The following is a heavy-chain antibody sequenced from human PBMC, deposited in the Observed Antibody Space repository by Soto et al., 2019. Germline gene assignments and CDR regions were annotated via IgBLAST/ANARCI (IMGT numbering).Heavy chain of an antibody. Sequence: GGSLRLSCAASGFTFSSYAMHWVRQAPGKGLEWVAVISYDGSNKYYADSVKGRFTISRDNSKNTLYLQMNSLRAEDTAVYYCARVRSNYTGVLDYWGQGTLGTVSS. V-gene: IGHV3-30-3*01. CDR1: GFTFSSYA. CDR3: ARVRSNYTGVLDY. D-gene: IGHD4-4*01. J-gene: IGHJ4*02. CDR2: ISYDGSNK.